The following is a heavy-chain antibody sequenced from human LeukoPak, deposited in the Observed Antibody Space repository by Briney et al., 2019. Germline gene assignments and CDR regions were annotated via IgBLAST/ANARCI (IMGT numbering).Heavy chain of an antibody. D-gene: IGHD1-26*01. J-gene: IGHJ4*02. V-gene: IGHV4-39*01. Sequence: SETLSLTCTVSGGSISSSTYYWDWIRQPPGKGLEWIGAIYYSGTTYYNPSLKGRVTISVDTSKTHFSLKLSSVTAADTAVYYCARQARGSYPEFDHWGQGTLVTVSS. CDR3: ARQARGSYPEFDH. CDR2: IYYSGTT. CDR1: GGSISSSTYY.